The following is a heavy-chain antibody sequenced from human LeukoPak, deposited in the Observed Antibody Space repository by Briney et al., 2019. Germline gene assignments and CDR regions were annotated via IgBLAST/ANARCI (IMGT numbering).Heavy chain of an antibody. CDR3: ARIGSAAFTDY. Sequence: GGSLRLSCAASGFTFSTYALNWVRQAPGKGLEWVSAISDSGGAIYYADSVKGRFTMSRDSSRTSLFLQMNSLRAEDTAVYYCARIGSAAFTDYWGQGTLVTVSS. CDR2: ISDSGGAI. D-gene: IGHD3-3*02. V-gene: IGHV3-23*01. J-gene: IGHJ4*02. CDR1: GFTFSTYA.